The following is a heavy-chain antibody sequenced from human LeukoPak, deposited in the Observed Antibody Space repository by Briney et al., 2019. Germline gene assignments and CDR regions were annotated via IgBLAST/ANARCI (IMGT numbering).Heavy chain of an antibody. D-gene: IGHD5-18*01. Sequence: GGSLRLSCAGSGFSFSSYGMFWVRQAPGKGLEWVALISNDGTKKYYADSVKGRFTISRDNSKNTLYLQMNTLRPEDTAVYYCARADWDTAMIDYWGQGTLVTVSS. CDR1: GFSFSSYG. J-gene: IGHJ4*02. CDR3: ARADWDTAMIDY. CDR2: ISNDGTKK. V-gene: IGHV3-30*03.